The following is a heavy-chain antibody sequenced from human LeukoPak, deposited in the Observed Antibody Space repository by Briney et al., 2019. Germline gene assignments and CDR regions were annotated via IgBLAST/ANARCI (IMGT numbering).Heavy chain of an antibody. CDR1: GGSISGNY. D-gene: IGHD3-22*01. CDR3: ARDSYYFDTFKNDYYYYMDV. Sequence: SETLSLTCTVPGGSISGNYWSWIRQPPGKGLEWIGYIYYTGSTNYNPSLKSRVTISVDTSKNQFSLRLSSVTAADTAVYYCARDSYYFDTFKNDYYYYMDVWGKGTTVTVSS. J-gene: IGHJ6*03. CDR2: IYYTGST. V-gene: IGHV4-59*01.